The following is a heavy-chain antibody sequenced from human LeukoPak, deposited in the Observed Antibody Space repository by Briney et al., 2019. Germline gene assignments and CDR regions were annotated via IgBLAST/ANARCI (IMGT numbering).Heavy chain of an antibody. D-gene: IGHD3-9*01. J-gene: IGHJ4*02. Sequence: SGTLSLTCAVSGGSISSSNWWSWIRQPPGKGLEWIGRIYTSGSTNYNPSLKSRVTISVDTSKNQFSLKLSSVTAADTAVYYCARDRPYYDILTGYYSILDYWGQGTLVTVSS. V-gene: IGHV4-4*02. CDR2: IYTSGST. CDR1: GGSISSSNW. CDR3: ARDRPYYDILTGYYSILDY.